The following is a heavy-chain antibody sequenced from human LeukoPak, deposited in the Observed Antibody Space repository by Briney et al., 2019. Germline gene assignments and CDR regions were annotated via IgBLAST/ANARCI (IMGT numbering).Heavy chain of an antibody. CDR2: FDPEDAET. CDR1: GYTLTELS. J-gene: IGHJ4*02. V-gene: IGHV1-24*01. CDR3: ATITVTTGYFDY. D-gene: IGHD4-17*01. Sequence: ASVNDSCMVSGYTLTELSMHWVRQARGKGREWMGSFDPEDAETIYAQKFQGRVTMTEDTSTDTAYMELSSLRSEDTAVYYCATITVTTGYFDYWGQGTLVTVSS.